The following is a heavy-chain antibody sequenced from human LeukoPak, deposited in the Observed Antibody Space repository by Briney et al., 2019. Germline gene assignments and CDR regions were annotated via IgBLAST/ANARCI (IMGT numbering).Heavy chain of an antibody. CDR2: IYYSGST. J-gene: IGHJ4*02. V-gene: IGHV4-39*01. CDR1: GGSISSSSYY. CDR3: ARLNYYGSGYGVGFDY. Sequence: KPSETLSLTCTVSGGSISSSSYYWGWIRQPPGKGLEWIGSIYYSGSTYYNPSLKSRVTISVDTSKNQFSLKLSSVTAADTAVYYCARLNYYGSGYGVGFDYWGQGTLVTVSS. D-gene: IGHD3-10*01.